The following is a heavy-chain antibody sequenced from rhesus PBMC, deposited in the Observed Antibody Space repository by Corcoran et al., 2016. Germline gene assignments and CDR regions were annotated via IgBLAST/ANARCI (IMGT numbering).Heavy chain of an antibody. CDR2: IDCKSAST. Sequence: QVKLQQWGEGLVKPSETLSLTCAVYGGSISGYYWSWIRQPTGKGLEWLGNIDCKSASTNYNPSLTNRVTISNDTSKNQFSLKLSSVTAADTAVYYCARSGRTVYNYYFDYWGQGVLVTVSS. D-gene: IGHD1-26*01. CDR1: GGSISGYY. CDR3: ARSGRTVYNYYFDY. J-gene: IGHJ4*01. V-gene: IGHV4-73*01.